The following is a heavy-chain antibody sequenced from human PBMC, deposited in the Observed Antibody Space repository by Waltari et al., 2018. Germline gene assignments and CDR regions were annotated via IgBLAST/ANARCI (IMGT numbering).Heavy chain of an antibody. D-gene: IGHD6-19*01. CDR3: ARDVAGRAVAEYFQH. Sequence: QVQLVQSGAEVKKPGASVKVSCKASGYTFTNYGFSWVRQAPGQGLEWMGWISADNGNTNYAQKLQGRVTMTTDTSTSTAYMELRSLRSDDTAVYYCARDVAGRAVAEYFQHWGQGTLVTVSS. CDR1: GYTFTNYG. V-gene: IGHV1-18*01. J-gene: IGHJ1*01. CDR2: ISADNGNT.